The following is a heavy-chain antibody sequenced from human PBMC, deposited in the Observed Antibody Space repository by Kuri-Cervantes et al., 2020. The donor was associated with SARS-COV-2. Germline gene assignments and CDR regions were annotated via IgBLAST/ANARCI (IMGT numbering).Heavy chain of an antibody. CDR1: GFTFSSYA. J-gene: IGHJ6*03. D-gene: IGHD3-22*01. V-gene: IGHV3-23*01. CDR3: AKGGNYQLLVPNYSYYMDV. Sequence: LSLTCATSGFTFSSYAMTWVRQAPGKGLEWVSALSGSGGSTYYADSVKGRFTISRDTSKNTLYLQMNSLKAEDTAAYYCAKGGNYQLLVPNYSYYMDVWGKGTTVTVSS. CDR2: LSGSGGST.